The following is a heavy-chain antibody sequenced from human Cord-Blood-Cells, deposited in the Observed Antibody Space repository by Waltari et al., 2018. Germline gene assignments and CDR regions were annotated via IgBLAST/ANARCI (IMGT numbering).Heavy chain of an antibody. CDR3: ATDGEY. CDR2: FDPEDGET. J-gene: IGHJ4*02. D-gene: IGHD7-27*01. CDR1: GYTLTELS. V-gene: IGHV1-24*01. Sequence: QVQLVQSGAEVKKPGASVKVSCKVSGYTLTELSMHWVRQAPGKGLEWMGCFDPEDGETNYAPKFQGRVTLTEDNSTDPGYMELSSLGSGDTAGYYCATDGEYWGQGTLVTVSS.